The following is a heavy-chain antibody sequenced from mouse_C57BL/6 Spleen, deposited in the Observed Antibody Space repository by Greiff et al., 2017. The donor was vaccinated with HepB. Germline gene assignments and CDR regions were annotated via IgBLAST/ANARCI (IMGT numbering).Heavy chain of an antibody. CDR3: ARLYGSGPYAMDY. V-gene: IGHV1-64*01. CDR1: GYTFTSYW. CDR2: IHPNSGST. D-gene: IGHD1-1*01. J-gene: IGHJ4*01. Sequence: VQLQQPGAELVKPGASVKLSCKASGYTFTSYWMHWVKQRPGQGLEWIGMIHPNSGSTNYNEKFKSKATLTVVKSSSTAYMQLSSLTSEDSAVYYCARLYGSGPYAMDYWGQGTSVTVSS.